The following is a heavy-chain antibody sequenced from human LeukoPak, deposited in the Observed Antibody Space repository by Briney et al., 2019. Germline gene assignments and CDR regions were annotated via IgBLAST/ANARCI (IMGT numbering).Heavy chain of an antibody. Sequence: ASVKVSCKASGYTFTGYYMHWVRQAPGQGLEWMGWINPNSGGTNYAQKFQGRVTMTRDTSISTAYMELSRLRSDDTAVYYCAREPPLLWFGELSGYMDGWGKGTTVTISS. CDR2: INPNSGGT. CDR1: GYTFTGYY. J-gene: IGHJ6*03. D-gene: IGHD3-10*01. V-gene: IGHV1-2*02. CDR3: AREPPLLWFGELSGYMDG.